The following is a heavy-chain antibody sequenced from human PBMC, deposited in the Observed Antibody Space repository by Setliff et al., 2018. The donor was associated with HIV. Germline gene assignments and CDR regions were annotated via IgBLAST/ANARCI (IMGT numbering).Heavy chain of an antibody. CDR3: ARDKGPYNFWSGYDTHYFDY. CDR2: ISYDGSNK. Sequence: GALRLSCAASGLIFSNYAMHWVRQAPGKGLEWVAVISYDGSNKYYADSVKGRFTISRDNSKNTLYLQMNSLRAEDTAVYYCARDKGPYNFWSGYDTHYFDYWGQGTLVTVSS. V-gene: IGHV3-30*04. J-gene: IGHJ4*02. D-gene: IGHD3-3*01. CDR1: GLIFSNYA.